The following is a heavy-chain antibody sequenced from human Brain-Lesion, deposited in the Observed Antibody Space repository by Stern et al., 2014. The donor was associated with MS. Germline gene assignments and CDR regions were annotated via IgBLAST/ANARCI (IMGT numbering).Heavy chain of an antibody. D-gene: IGHD1-26*01. V-gene: IGHV1-24*01. CDR1: GYTLPELS. J-gene: IGHJ4*02. CDR2: FDPEDGET. CDR3: ATRSPGAGGNYYRHFDY. Sequence: QDQLVQSGAEVKKPGASVKVSCKVSGYTLPELSMHLVRQAPRKGLEWMGGFDPEDGETIYAQKFQGRVTMTEDTSTDTAYMELSSLRSEDTAVYYCATRSPGAGGNYYRHFDYWGQGTLVTVSS.